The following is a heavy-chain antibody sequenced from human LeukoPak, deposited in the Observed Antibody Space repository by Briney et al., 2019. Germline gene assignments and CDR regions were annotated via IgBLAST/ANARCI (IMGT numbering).Heavy chain of an antibody. D-gene: IGHD3-16*02. Sequence: ASETLSLTCTVSGGSISSYYWSWIRQPPGKGLEWIGYIYYSGSTNYNPSLKSRVTISVDTSKNQFSLKLSSVTAADTAVYYCARGIGVTTYYDYVWGSYRSASFDYWGQGTLVTVSS. CDR3: ARGIGVTTYYDYVWGSYRSASFDY. J-gene: IGHJ4*02. V-gene: IGHV4-59*01. CDR2: IYYSGST. CDR1: GGSISSYY.